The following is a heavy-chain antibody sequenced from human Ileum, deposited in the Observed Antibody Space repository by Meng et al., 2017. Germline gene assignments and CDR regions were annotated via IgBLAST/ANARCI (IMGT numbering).Heavy chain of an antibody. V-gene: IGHV4-59*02. D-gene: IGHD2-2*01. Sequence: SETLSLTCTSSGASVSNYHWSWIRQPPGKGLEWIGSSYNSRSTNYNPALKIRVTISVATSKNQFSLKLTSVTAADTAVYYCAGGNVKCYECFSYRGQGTLVTVSS. CDR3: AGGNVKCYECFSY. CDR1: GASVSNYH. J-gene: IGHJ4*02. CDR2: SYNSRST.